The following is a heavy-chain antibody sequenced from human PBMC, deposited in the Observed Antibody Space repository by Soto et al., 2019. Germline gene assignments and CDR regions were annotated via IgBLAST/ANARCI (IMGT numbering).Heavy chain of an antibody. Sequence: QVQLQGSGPGQVKPSETLSLTYTVSGDSISDYFYWSWIRQPAGKGLEWIGRIYTDGTTKYNPSLKRRVTLSLAKSKNQFSLRLSSVTAADTAVYYFAREVRGGFTGIFDQWGRGSRVTVSS. D-gene: IGHD2-15*01. J-gene: IGHJ4*02. CDR1: GDSISDYFY. CDR2: IYTDGTT. V-gene: IGHV4-4*07. CDR3: AREVRGGFTGIFDQ.